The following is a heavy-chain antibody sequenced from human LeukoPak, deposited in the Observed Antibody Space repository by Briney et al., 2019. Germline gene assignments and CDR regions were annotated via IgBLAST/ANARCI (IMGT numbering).Heavy chain of an antibody. CDR1: GDSLTSHF. V-gene: IGHV4-59*08. Sequence: SETLSLTCNVSGDSLTSHFWSWLRQTPGKGLEWIGYVFHSGTTNYSPSLKSRVTISLDTSKKQFYLRLASVTAADTAVYYCARRMATVTDAFDIWGRGTMVSVSS. CDR3: ARRMATVTDAFDI. D-gene: IGHD5-24*01. CDR2: VFHSGTT. J-gene: IGHJ3*02.